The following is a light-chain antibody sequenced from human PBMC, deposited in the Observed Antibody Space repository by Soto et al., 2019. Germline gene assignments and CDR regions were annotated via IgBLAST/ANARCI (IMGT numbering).Light chain of an antibody. CDR1: QSITNW. J-gene: IGKJ1*01. V-gene: IGKV1-5*01. CDR2: DAS. Sequence: DIQMTQSPSSLSASVGDRVTITCRASQSITNWLAWYQQKPGKAPKLLIYDASSLESGVPSRFSGGGFGTEFTLTINSLQPDDFETYYCQQYNTYSTFGQGTKVEMK. CDR3: QQYNTYST.